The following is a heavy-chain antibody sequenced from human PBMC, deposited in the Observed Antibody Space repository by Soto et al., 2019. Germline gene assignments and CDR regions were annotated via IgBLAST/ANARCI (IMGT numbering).Heavy chain of an antibody. Sequence: GGSLRLSCAASGFTFSRYAMSWVRQAPGKGLEWVSSISGSGDNRYYADSVKGRFTISRDNSKNTLNLQINSLRAEDTAVYYCAKDGFYPLLEGAYTIEFDSWGQGTLVTVSS. CDR3: AKDGFYPLLEGAYTIEFDS. CDR1: GFTFSRYA. J-gene: IGHJ4*02. CDR2: ISGSGDNR. D-gene: IGHD3-9*01. V-gene: IGHV3-23*01.